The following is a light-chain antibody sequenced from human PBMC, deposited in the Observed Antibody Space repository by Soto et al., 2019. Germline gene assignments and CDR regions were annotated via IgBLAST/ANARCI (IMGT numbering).Light chain of an antibody. Sequence: EIVLTQSPATLSLSPGERATLSCRASQSVGTYLLGYQQKPGQAPRLLIYDASKRATGIPDRFSGSGSGTDFTLTISSLEPEDSAVYYCQQRRAWPRVFGGGTRME. CDR3: QQRRAWPRV. J-gene: IGKJ4*01. V-gene: IGKV3-11*01. CDR2: DAS. CDR1: QSVGTY.